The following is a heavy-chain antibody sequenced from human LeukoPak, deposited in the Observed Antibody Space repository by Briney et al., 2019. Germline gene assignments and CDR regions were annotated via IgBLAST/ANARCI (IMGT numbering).Heavy chain of an antibody. J-gene: IGHJ4*02. D-gene: IGHD6-19*01. Sequence: GGSLRLSCAAAGFTFSTYSMDWVRPTPGKGLEWLSHISTSSDTIYYADSVKGRFTISRDNAKDSLYLQMNSLRDEDTAVYYCARGWLSNTFDCWRQGTLVAVSS. CDR3: ARGWLSNTFDC. CDR1: GFTFSTYS. V-gene: IGHV3-48*02. CDR2: ISTSSDTI.